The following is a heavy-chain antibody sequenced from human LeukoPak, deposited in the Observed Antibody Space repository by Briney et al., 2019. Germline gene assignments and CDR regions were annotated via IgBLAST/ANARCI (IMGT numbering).Heavy chain of an antibody. Sequence: GGSLRLSCAASGFTVSSNYMSWVRQAPGKGLEWVSVIYSGGTTYYADSVKGRFTISRDNSKDTLYLQMNSLRAEDTAVYYCAKDRSSRYDFWSGSFSHYYYYYMDVWGKGTTVTVSS. J-gene: IGHJ6*03. CDR3: AKDRSSRYDFWSGSFSHYYYYYMDV. D-gene: IGHD3-3*01. CDR2: IYSGGTT. V-gene: IGHV3-53*01. CDR1: GFTVSSNY.